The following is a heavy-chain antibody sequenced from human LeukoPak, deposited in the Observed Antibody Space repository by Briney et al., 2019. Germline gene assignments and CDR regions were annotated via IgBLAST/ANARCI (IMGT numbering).Heavy chain of an antibody. D-gene: IGHD6-19*01. CDR1: GGSISSNNYH. CDR2: IYYSGST. J-gene: IGHJ4*02. V-gene: IGHV4-39*01. Sequence: SETLSLTCTVSGGSISSNNYHWGWIRQPPGKGLEWIGTIYYSGSTYYNPSLKSRVTISVDTSKNQFSLKLSSVTAADTAVYYCATSWQWLVQRSGKYDCWGQGTLVAVSS. CDR3: ATSWQWLVQRSGKYDC.